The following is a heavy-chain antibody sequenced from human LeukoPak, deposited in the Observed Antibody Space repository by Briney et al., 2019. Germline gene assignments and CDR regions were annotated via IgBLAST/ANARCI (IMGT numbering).Heavy chain of an antibody. CDR3: ARAWYYESSGGLGY. CDR1: GYTFTGYY. J-gene: IGHJ4*02. Sequence: ASVKVSCKASGYTFTGYYMHWVRQAPGQGLEWMGWINPNSGGTNYAQKFQGRVTMTRDTSTSTAYMELRSLRSDDTAVYYCARAWYYESSGGLGYWGQGTLVTVSS. CDR2: INPNSGGT. V-gene: IGHV1-2*02. D-gene: IGHD3-22*01.